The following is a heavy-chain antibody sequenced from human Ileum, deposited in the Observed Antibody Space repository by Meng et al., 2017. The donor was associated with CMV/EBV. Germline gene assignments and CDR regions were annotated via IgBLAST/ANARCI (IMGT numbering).Heavy chain of an antibody. CDR2: IGWDGDK. D-gene: IGHD5-12*01. J-gene: IGHJ4*02. CDR3: ARIHGPSGYYDFDY. Sequence: SGPTLVKPTQTLTLTCTFSGFSLSARGTCVSWVRQPPGKALEWLALIGWDGDKYYNTFLKTRLSISKDTSKNEVVLTMTNMDPVDTATYYCARIHGPSGYYDFDYWGQGTRVTGYS. CDR1: GFSLSARGTC. V-gene: IGHV2-70*20.